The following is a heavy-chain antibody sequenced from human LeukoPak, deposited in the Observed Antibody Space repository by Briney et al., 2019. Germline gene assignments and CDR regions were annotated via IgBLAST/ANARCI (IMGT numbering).Heavy chain of an antibody. D-gene: IGHD2-15*01. V-gene: IGHV3-53*01. CDR3: ARAPRGCTGGSCYSADY. CDR2: IYSGGST. Sequence: GGSLRLSCAGSGFTVSSNYMSWVRQAPGKGLEWVSVIYSGGSTYYADSVKGRFTISRDNSKNTLYLQMNSLRAEDTAVYYCARAPRGCTGGSCYSADYWCQGTLVTVSS. J-gene: IGHJ4*02. CDR1: GFTVSSNY.